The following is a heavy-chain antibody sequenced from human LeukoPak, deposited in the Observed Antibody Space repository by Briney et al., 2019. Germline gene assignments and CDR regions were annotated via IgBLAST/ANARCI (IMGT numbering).Heavy chain of an antibody. CDR2: ISYDGSNK. D-gene: IGHD1-26*01. CDR1: GFTFSSYA. J-gene: IGHJ4*02. Sequence: PGRSLRLSCAASGFTFSSYAMHWVRQAPGKGLEWVAVISYDGSNKYHADPVKGRFTISRDNSKNTLYLQMNSLRAEDTAVYYCARGEVGATTWFGDYWGQGTLVTVSS. V-gene: IGHV3-30-3*01. CDR3: ARGEVGATTWFGDY.